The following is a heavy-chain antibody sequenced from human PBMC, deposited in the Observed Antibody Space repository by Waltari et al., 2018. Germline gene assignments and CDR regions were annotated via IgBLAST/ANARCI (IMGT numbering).Heavy chain of an antibody. J-gene: IGHJ4*02. CDR2: IYYSGRT. CDR3: ARHGGYDVRRGPFDY. CDR1: GGSISSSSYY. Sequence: QLQLQESGPGLVKPSETLSLTCTVSGGSISSSSYYWGWIRQPPGKGLEWIGSIYYSGRTYYNPSLKSRVTIAVDTSKNQFSLKLSSVTAADTAVYYCARHGGYDVRRGPFDYWGQGTLVTVSS. V-gene: IGHV4-39*01. D-gene: IGHD3-10*02.